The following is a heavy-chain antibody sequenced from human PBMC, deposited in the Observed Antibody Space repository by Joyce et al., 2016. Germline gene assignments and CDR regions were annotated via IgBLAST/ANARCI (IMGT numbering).Heavy chain of an antibody. Sequence: EVQLVESGGGLVKPGGSLRLSCAASGITFSSYTINWVRQGPGEWVGGVASVSTSTTDINNADSVTGGFSIARNNARDAVYLQMITLRAEDTAVYYCARDRGGGDSKEPSRYYYDLDVWGQGTTVTVSS. J-gene: IGHJ6*02. CDR3: ARDRGGGDSKEPSRYYYDLDV. V-gene: IGHV3-21*01. CDR1: GITFSSYT. CDR2: VSTSTTDI. D-gene: IGHD4-17*01.